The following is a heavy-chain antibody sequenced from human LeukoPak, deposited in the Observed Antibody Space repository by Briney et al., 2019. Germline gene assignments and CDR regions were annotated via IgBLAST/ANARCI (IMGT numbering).Heavy chain of an antibody. CDR2: INPNSGGT. V-gene: IGHV1-2*02. D-gene: IGHD6-13*01. J-gene: IGHJ5*02. CDR3: ARVGANSSSWYNWFDP. CDR1: GYTFTGYY. Sequence: ASVKVSCKASGYTFTGYYMHWVRRAPGQGLEWMGWINPNSGGTNYAQKFQGRVTMTRDTSISTAYMELSRLRSDDTAVYYCARVGANSSSWYNWFDPWGQGTLVTVSS.